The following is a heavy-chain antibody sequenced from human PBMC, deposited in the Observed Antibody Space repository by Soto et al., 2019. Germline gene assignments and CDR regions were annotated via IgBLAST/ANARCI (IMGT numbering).Heavy chain of an antibody. V-gene: IGHV3-23*01. J-gene: IGHJ4*02. D-gene: IGHD3-3*01. CDR2: ISYSGTTT. Sequence: EVQLLESGGGLVQPEGSLRLSCAASGFTFSSHAMSWVRQAPGKGLEWVSAISYSGTTTYYAESVKGRFTISRDNSKNTLYLQMTGLRVEDTAIYYCAKRFTLFGEVKLSPDFDYWGQGTLVTVAS. CDR1: GFTFSSHA. CDR3: AKRFTLFGEVKLSPDFDY.